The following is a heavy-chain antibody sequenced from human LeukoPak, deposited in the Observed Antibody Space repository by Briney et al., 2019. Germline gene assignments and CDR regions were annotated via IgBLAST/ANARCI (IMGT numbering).Heavy chain of an antibody. D-gene: IGHD5-18*01. CDR2: ISWDGGST. CDR3: AKDTVPDTAMVMVDY. J-gene: IGHJ4*02. CDR1: GFTFDDYS. V-gene: IGHV3-43*01. Sequence: GGSLRLSCAASGFTFDDYSMHWVRQAPGKGLEWVSLISWDGGSTYYADSVKGRFTISRDNAKNSLYLQMNSLRAEDTALYYCAKDTVPDTAMVMVDYWGQGTLVTVSS.